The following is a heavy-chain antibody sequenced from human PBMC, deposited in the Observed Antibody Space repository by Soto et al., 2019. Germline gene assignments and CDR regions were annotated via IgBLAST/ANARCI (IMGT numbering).Heavy chain of an antibody. CDR2: ISAYNGNT. V-gene: IGHV1-18*01. Sequence: ASVKVSCKASGYTFTSYGISWVRQAPGQGLEWMGWISAYNGNTNYAQKLQGRVTMTTDTSTSTAYMGLRSLRSDDTAVYYCARVNPNYYGSGSYYKNWFDPWGQGTLVTVSS. J-gene: IGHJ5*02. D-gene: IGHD3-10*01. CDR3: ARVNPNYYGSGSYYKNWFDP. CDR1: GYTFTSYG.